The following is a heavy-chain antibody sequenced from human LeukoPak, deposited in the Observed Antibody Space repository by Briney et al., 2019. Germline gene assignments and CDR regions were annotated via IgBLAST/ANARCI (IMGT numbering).Heavy chain of an antibody. CDR3: VRDGMEIPYAFDI. V-gene: IGHV3-74*01. Sequence: QPGGSLRLSCAASAFTFSNHWMHWVRQAPGKGLVWVSDISSDGSRTFYADSVKGRFIISRDNAKNTVYLQMNSLRAEDTAVYYCVRDGMEIPYAFDIWGQGTMVTVSS. D-gene: IGHD1-26*01. CDR2: ISSDGSRT. J-gene: IGHJ3*02. CDR1: AFTFSNHW.